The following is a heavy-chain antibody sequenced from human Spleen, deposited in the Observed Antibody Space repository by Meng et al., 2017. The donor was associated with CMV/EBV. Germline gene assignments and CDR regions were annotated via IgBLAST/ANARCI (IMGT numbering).Heavy chain of an antibody. D-gene: IGHD3-22*01. CDR3: ARGGYYYDSSGYYVFDY. J-gene: IGHJ4*02. CDR2: ISSSGSTI. Sequence: FTFSDYYMSWIRQAPGKRLEWVSYISSSGSTIYYADSVKGRFTISRDNAKNSLYLQMNSLRAEDTAVYYCARGGYYYDSSGYYVFDYWGQGTLVTVSS. V-gene: IGHV3-11*01. CDR1: FTFSDYY.